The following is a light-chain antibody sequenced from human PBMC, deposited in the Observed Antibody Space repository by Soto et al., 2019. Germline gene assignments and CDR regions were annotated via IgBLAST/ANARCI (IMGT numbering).Light chain of an antibody. V-gene: IGKV3-11*01. CDR1: QSVRSH. J-gene: IGKJ5*01. Sequence: DTVLTQSPATLSLSPGETATLSCRASQSVRSHLAWYQQRPGQPPRLLIYDASYRATGVPLRFSGSGSGTEFTLTISSLESGDSALYYCQQRSDWPPITLGQGTRLEIK. CDR2: DAS. CDR3: QQRSDWPPIT.